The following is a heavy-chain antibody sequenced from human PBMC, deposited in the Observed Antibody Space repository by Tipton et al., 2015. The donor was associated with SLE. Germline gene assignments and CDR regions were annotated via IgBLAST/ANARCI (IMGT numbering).Heavy chain of an antibody. CDR3: AKTGGGGDTEKHSHYMDV. J-gene: IGHJ6*03. CDR2: MSSGGTFM. D-gene: IGHD2-21*02. Sequence: QVQLVQSGGDLVHPGGSLRLSCAASGFTFTDFYLSWVRQAPGKGLECIAYMSSGGTFMYYTDSVKGRFTISRDNAKDLVFLQMNSLRADDTAVYYCAKTGGGGDTEKHSHYMDVWGSGTTVTVSS. CDR1: GFTFTDFY. V-gene: IGHV3-11*01.